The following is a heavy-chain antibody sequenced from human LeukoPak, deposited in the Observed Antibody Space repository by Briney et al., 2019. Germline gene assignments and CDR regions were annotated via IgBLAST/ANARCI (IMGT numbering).Heavy chain of an antibody. CDR1: GASVSSYY. CDR3: ARRGMSSSWYGHAFDV. D-gene: IGHD6-13*01. J-gene: IGHJ3*01. V-gene: IGHV4-59*02. Sequence: SETLSLTCSVSGASVSSYYWSWVRQAPGKGLEWIGQIYQSGGTNYNPSLEGRATISVDTSKKQFSLKLNSVIAADTAVYYCARRGMSSSWYGHAFDVWGHGTVVIVS. CDR2: IYQSGGT.